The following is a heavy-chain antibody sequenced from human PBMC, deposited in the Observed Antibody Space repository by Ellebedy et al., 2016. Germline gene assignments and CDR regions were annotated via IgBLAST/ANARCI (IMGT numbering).Heavy chain of an antibody. V-gene: IGHV3-23*01. D-gene: IGHD2-15*01. CDR1: GYPFSNYA. Sequence: GGSLRLSCAASGYPFSNYAMSWVRQAPGKGLEWVSSLSATGESTKYADSVKGRFTISRDNSKNTVNLEMRGLRVEDSATYFCASDGRTQWLLGGPFDYWGLGTVVTVAA. CDR3: ASDGRTQWLLGGPFDY. CDR2: LSATGEST. J-gene: IGHJ4*02.